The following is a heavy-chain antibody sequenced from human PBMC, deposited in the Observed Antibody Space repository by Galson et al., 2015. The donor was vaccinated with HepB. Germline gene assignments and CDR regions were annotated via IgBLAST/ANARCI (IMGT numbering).Heavy chain of an antibody. CDR1: GYSFTSYW. Sequence: QSGAEVKKPGESLRISCKGSGYSFTSYWISWVRQMPGKGLEWMGRIDPSDSYTNYSPSFQGHVTISADKSISTAYLQWSSLKASDTTMYYCASEEPGGAYSNPTQYYYGMDVWGQGTTVTVSS. J-gene: IGHJ6*02. CDR3: ASEEPGGAYSNPTQYYYGMDV. D-gene: IGHD4-11*01. V-gene: IGHV5-10-1*01. CDR2: IDPSDSYT.